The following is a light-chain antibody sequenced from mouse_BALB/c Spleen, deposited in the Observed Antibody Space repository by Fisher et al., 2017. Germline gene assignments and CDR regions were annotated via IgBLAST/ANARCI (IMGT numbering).Light chain of an antibody. J-gene: IGKJ5*01. Sequence: IVLTQSPAIMSASPGEKVTMTCSASSSVSYMHWYQQKSGTSPKRWIYDTSKLASGVPARFSGSGSGTSYSLTISRMEAEDAATYYCQQRSSNPLTFGAGTKLELK. CDR3: QQRSSNPLT. V-gene: IGKV4-59*01. CDR2: DTS. CDR1: SSVSY.